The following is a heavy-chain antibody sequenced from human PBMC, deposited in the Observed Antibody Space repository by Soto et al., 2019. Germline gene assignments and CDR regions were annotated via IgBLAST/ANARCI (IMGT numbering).Heavy chain of an antibody. CDR2: INPILGTP. CDR3: ARGGVDVVATSAFDY. V-gene: IGHV1-69*01. Sequence: QVQLVQSGAEVRKPGSSVKVSCKASGLTYSSSAISWVRQAPGQGPEWMGGINPILGTPDYAPKFQGRVTITADESTSTVYMDLGSLRSEDTAMYYCARGGVDVVATSAFDYWGQGTLVTVSS. D-gene: IGHD5-12*01. CDR1: GLTYSSSA. J-gene: IGHJ4*02.